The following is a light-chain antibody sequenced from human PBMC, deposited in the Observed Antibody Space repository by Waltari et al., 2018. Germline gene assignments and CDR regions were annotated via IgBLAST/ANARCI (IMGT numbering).Light chain of an antibody. CDR1: NSNIGGNA. Sequence: QSVLTQPPSASGTPGQRVTISCSGSNSNIGGNAVTWYQQLPGTAPKLLICSHNQRPSGVPDRFSGFRSGTSASLVISGLQSEDEAVYDCVSWDDKLDGQVIFGGGTKLTVL. CDR3: VSWDDKLDGQVI. CDR2: SHN. J-gene: IGLJ2*01. V-gene: IGLV1-44*01.